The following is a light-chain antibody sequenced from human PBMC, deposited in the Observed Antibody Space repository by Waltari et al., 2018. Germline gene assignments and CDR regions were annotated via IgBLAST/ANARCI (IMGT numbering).Light chain of an antibody. CDR1: RSDVGGYDF. Sequence: HSALTQPASVSGSPGQSITISCTGTRSDVGGYDFVSWYRQHPEKAPNLIIFDVTELPSGISARFSCAESGNTASLTISGLQADDEADYYCASYTSSSDFVFGSGTTVTV. V-gene: IGLV2-14*03. J-gene: IGLJ1*01. CDR2: DVT. CDR3: ASYTSSSDFV.